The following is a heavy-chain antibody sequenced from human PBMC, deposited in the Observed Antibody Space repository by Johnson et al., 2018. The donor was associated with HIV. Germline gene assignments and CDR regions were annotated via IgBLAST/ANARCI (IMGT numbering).Heavy chain of an antibody. CDR1: GFTFSSYA. CDR2: ISGSGGST. J-gene: IGHJ3*02. Sequence: VKLVESGGGLVQPGGSLRLSCAASGFTFSSYAMSWVRQAPGKGLEWVSAISGSGGSTYYADSVKGRFTISRDNSKNTLYLQMNSLKTEDTAVYYCTRQSFLAVAGIYDAFDIWGQGTMVTVSS. CDR3: TRQSFLAVAGIYDAFDI. V-gene: IGHV3-23*04. D-gene: IGHD6-19*01.